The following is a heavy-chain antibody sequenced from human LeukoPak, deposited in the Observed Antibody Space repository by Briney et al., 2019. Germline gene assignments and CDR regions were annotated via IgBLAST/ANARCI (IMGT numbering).Heavy chain of an antibody. J-gene: IGHJ4*02. D-gene: IGHD6-19*01. V-gene: IGHV3-23*01. CDR3: AKDGGGWLSTGWYYFDY. CDR1: GFTFNNYA. Sequence: PGGSRRLSCEAAGFTFNNYAMGWVRQAQGNGIEWDATISGGVANTTHASFVKGRFTISRDNSENTVYLQMKYLRAEDTAIYFCAKDGGGWLSTGWYYFDYWSQGTLVTVSS. CDR2: ISGGVANT.